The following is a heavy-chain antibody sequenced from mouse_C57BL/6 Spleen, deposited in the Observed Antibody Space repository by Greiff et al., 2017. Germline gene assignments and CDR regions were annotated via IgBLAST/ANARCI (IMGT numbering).Heavy chain of an antibody. J-gene: IGHJ4*01. D-gene: IGHD2-2*01. Sequence: VQLQQSGPELVKPGASVKISCKASGYSFTGYYMNWVKQSPEKSLEWIGEINPSTGGTTYNQKFKAKATLTVDKSSSTAYMQLKSLTSEDSAVYYCAGSTMVTTNAMDYWGQGTSVTVSS. CDR3: AGSTMVTTNAMDY. V-gene: IGHV1-42*01. CDR2: INPSTGGT. CDR1: GYSFTGYY.